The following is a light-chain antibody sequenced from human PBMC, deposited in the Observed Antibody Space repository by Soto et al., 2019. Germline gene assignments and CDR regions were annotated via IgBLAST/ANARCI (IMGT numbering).Light chain of an antibody. V-gene: IGKV3-15*01. CDR2: GAS. J-gene: IGKJ1*01. CDR3: QQYNNWPPGT. CDR1: QSVSSN. Sequence: PSTLSGYPRERANLSSDASQSVSSNLAWYQQKPGQAPRLLIYGASTRATGIPARFSGSGSGTEFTLTISSLQSEDFAVYYCQQYNNWPPGTLGQGSKVDI.